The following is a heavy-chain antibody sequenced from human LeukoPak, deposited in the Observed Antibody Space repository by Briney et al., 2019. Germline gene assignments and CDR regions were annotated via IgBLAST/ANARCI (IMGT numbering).Heavy chain of an antibody. J-gene: IGHJ4*02. CDR1: GFTFSSYA. Sequence: GGSLRPSCAASGFTFSSYAMSWVRQAPGKGLEWVSAISGSGGSTYYADSVKGRFTISRDNSKNTLYLQMNSLRAEDTAVYYCAKERRGYCSSTSCYPTDYWGQGTLVTVSS. CDR3: AKERRGYCSSTSCYPTDY. D-gene: IGHD2-2*01. V-gene: IGHV3-23*01. CDR2: ISGSGGST.